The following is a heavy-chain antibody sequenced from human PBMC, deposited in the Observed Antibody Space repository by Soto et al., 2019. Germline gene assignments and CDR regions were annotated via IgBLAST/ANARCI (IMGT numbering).Heavy chain of an antibody. Sequence: EVQLLESGGGLVQPGGSLRLSCAASGFTFSSYAMSWVRQAPGKGLEWVSAISGSGGSAYDADSVKGRFTISRDNSKNTLYLQMNGRRAADTAVYYCAKDRGGGGHCSGGTCYSDYWGQGTLVTVSS. D-gene: IGHD2-15*01. CDR3: AKDRGGGGHCSGGTCYSDY. J-gene: IGHJ4*02. CDR1: GFTFSSYA. V-gene: IGHV3-23*01. CDR2: ISGSGGSA.